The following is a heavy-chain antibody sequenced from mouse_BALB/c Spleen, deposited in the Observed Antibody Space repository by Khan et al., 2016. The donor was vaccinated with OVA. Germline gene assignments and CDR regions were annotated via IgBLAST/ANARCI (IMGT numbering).Heavy chain of an antibody. V-gene: IGHV1-7*01. CDR2: INPSTGYS. CDR1: GYTFTNFW. CDR3: ARCGLYYYGSMGDAMDC. D-gene: IGHD1-1*01. J-gene: IGHJ4*01. Sequence: QVQLKQSGAELAKPGASVKMSCKASGYTFTNFWMHWVKQRPGQGLEWIGYINPSTGYSEYNQKFKDKATLTADRSSSTAYMHLSSLTSEDSAVYFCARCGLYYYGSMGDAMDCWGQGTSVTVSS.